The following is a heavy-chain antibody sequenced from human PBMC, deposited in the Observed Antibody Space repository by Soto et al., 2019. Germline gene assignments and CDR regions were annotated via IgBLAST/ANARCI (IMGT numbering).Heavy chain of an antibody. J-gene: IGHJ4*02. CDR3: AKESRGEGGGVDS. CDR1: GFTFSTYS. V-gene: IGHV3-48*01. D-gene: IGHD3-16*01. Sequence: PGGSLRLSCTASGFTFSTYSMNWVRQAPGKGLEWVSFITTSSSTIYYADSVKGRFTISRHNSKNTLYLQMNSLRAEDTAVYYYAKESRGEGGGVDSGGQETLVTVSS. CDR2: ITTSSSTI.